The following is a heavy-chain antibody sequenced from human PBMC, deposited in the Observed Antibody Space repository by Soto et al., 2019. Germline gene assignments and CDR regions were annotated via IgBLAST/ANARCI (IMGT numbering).Heavy chain of an antibody. J-gene: IGHJ4*02. CDR3: ARVRGPTVATMYFDN. CDR1: GFTFSSHG. CDR2: ISPGSSTE. V-gene: IGHV3-48*02. Sequence: GXSLRLSCAASGFTFSSHGISWVGQAPGKGLEWVSYISPGSSTEYSADSVKGRFTISRDNARNSLHLQMNSLREEDTAVYYCARVRGPTVATMYFDNWGQGTLVTAPQ. D-gene: IGHD5-12*01.